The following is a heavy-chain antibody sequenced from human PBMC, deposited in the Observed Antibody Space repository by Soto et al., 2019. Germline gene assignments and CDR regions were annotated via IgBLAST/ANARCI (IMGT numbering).Heavy chain of an antibody. CDR2: ITSSSSTI. J-gene: IGHJ4*02. V-gene: IGHV3-11*01. CDR1: GLSFSDYY. Sequence: QVELVESGGGLVKPGGSLRLSCAASGLSFSDYYMSWIRLAPGKGLEWIAYITSSSSTIYYADSVKGRFTISRNDAKNSLYLQLDSLRAEDTAVYYCATVFRSSNFNYWGQGTLVTVSS. CDR3: ATVFRSSNFNY. D-gene: IGHD3-10*02.